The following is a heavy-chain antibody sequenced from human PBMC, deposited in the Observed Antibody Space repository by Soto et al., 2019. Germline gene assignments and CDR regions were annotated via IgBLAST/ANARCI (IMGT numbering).Heavy chain of an antibody. CDR1: GGTFSSYA. J-gene: IGHJ3*02. V-gene: IGHV1-69*13. D-gene: IGHD3-22*01. CDR2: IIPIFGTA. Sequence: GASVKVSCKASGGTFSSYAISWVRQAPGQGLEWMGGIIPIFGTANYAQKFQGRVTITADESTCTAYMELSSLRSEDTAVYYCARVPRYYDSSGYYYADAFDIWGQGTMVTVSS. CDR3: ARVPRYYDSSGYYYADAFDI.